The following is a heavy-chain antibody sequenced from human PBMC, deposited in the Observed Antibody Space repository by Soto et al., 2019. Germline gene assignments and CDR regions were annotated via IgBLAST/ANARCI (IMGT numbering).Heavy chain of an antibody. D-gene: IGHD1-1*01. V-gene: IGHV3-30*18. CDR3: AKALDAYAWNLGGRFAP. CDR2: IAYDGDKK. CDR1: GFAFSGFG. J-gene: IGHJ5*02. Sequence: GGSLRLSCAASGFAFSGFGMHWVRQAPGKGLEWVAVIAYDGDKKYYASSVKGRFIISRDNSRSTVYLDMNSLRPEDTAVYYCAKALDAYAWNLGGRFAPWGQGTQVTVYS.